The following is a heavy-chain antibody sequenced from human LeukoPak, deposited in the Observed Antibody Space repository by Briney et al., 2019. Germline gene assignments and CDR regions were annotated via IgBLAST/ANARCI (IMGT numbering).Heavy chain of an antibody. D-gene: IGHD6-13*01. V-gene: IGHV1-69*13. CDR2: IIPIFGTA. Sequence: SVKVSCKASGYTFTSYYMHWVRQAPGQGLEWMGGIIPIFGTANYAQKFQGRVTITADESTSTAYMELSSLRSEDTAVYYCARLGSSSSPPERHWGQGTLVTVSS. CDR3: ARLGSSSSPPERH. J-gene: IGHJ4*02. CDR1: GYTFTSYY.